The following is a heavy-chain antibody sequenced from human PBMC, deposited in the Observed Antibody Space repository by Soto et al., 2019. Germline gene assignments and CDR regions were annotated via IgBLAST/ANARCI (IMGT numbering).Heavy chain of an antibody. J-gene: IGHJ4*02. V-gene: IGHV4-59*08. CDR1: GGSISSYY. CDR2: IYYSGST. Sequence: HSETLSLTCTVSGGSISSYYWGWIRQPTGKGLEWIGYIYYSGSTNYNPSLKSRVTISVDTSKNQFSLKLSSVTAADTAVYYCARRYGPGFDYWGQGTLVTVSS. CDR3: ARRYGPGFDY. D-gene: IGHD4-17*01.